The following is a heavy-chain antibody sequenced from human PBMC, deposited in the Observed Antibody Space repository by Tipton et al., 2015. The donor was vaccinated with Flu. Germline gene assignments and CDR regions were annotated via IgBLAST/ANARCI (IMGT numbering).Heavy chain of an antibody. V-gene: IGHV4-59*01. J-gene: IGHJ6*02. Sequence: TLSLTCSVSGGSISSYYWSWIRQPPGKGLEWIGYIYYSGSTNYSPSLKSRVTISLDTSKNQFSLKLSSVTAADTAVYYCARARAPYYYYAMNVWGQGTTVTVSS. D-gene: IGHD3-16*01. CDR1: GGSISSYY. CDR3: ARARAPYYYYAMNV. CDR2: IYYSGST.